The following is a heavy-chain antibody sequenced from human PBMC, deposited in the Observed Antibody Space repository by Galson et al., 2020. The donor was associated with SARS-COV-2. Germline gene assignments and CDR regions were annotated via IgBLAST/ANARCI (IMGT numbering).Heavy chain of an antibody. Sequence: SETLSLICTVSGGSISRSTHYWGWFRQPPGKGLEWIGSVFYSGRTFYKPSLKRRVIMSVDTSRNHMSLKLSSVTAADTAIYYCAREGNPTTMVTNIDSWGQGTLVIVSS. CDR3: AREGNPTTMVTNIDS. V-gene: IGHV4-39*07. D-gene: IGHD5-18*01. J-gene: IGHJ4*02. CDR1: GGSISRSTHY. CDR2: VFYSGRT.